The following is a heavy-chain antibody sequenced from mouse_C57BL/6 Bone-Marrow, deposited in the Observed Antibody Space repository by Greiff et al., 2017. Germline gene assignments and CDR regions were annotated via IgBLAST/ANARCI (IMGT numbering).Heavy chain of an antibody. CDR1: GFTFSDYG. CDR2: ISNLAYSI. CDR3: ARQSYYYGSRGYAMDY. D-gene: IGHD1-1*01. Sequence: EVQGVESGGGLVQPGGSLKLSCAASGFTFSDYGMAWVRQAPRKGPEWVAFISNLAYSIYYADTVTGRFTISRENAKNTLYLEMSSLRSEDTAMYYCARQSYYYGSRGYAMDYWGQGTSVTVSS. V-gene: IGHV5-15*01. J-gene: IGHJ4*01.